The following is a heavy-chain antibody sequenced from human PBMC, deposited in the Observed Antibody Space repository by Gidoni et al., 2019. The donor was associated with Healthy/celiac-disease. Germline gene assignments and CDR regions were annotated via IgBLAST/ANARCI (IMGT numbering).Heavy chain of an antibody. Sequence: EVQLVESGGGLVKPGGSLRLSCAASGFTFNSYTMNWVRQAPGKGLEWVSSISSGSSYIYYADSVKGRFTISRDNAKNSLYLQMNGLRAEDTAVYYCARSGSFYGEAFDYWGQGTLVTVSS. CDR1: GFTFNSYT. CDR2: ISSGSSYI. J-gene: IGHJ4*02. D-gene: IGHD1-26*01. V-gene: IGHV3-21*01. CDR3: ARSGSFYGEAFDY.